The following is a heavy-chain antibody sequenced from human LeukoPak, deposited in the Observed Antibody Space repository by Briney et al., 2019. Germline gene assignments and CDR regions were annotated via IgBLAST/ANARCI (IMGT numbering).Heavy chain of an antibody. Sequence: PGGSLRLSCAASGFTVSSNYMSWVRQAPGKGLEWVSVIYSGGSTYYADSVKGRFTISRDSSKNTLYLQMNSLRAEDTAVYYCARSARWFGVDYWGQGTLVTVSS. CDR1: GFTVSSNY. CDR3: ARSARWFGVDY. CDR2: IYSGGST. V-gene: IGHV3-53*01. J-gene: IGHJ4*02. D-gene: IGHD3-10*01.